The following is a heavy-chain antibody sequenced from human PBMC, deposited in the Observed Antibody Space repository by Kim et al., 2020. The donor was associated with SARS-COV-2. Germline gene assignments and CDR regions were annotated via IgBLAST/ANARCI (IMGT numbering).Heavy chain of an antibody. D-gene: IGHD3-22*01. V-gene: IGHV1-69*13. CDR1: GGTFSSYA. Sequence: SVKVSCKASGGTFSSYAISWVRQAPGQGLEWMGGIIPIFGTANYAQKFQGRVTITADESTSTAYMELSSLRSEDTAVYYCASDYDSSGLFNYWGQGTLVTVSS. CDR3: ASDYDSSGLFNY. CDR2: IIPIFGTA. J-gene: IGHJ4*02.